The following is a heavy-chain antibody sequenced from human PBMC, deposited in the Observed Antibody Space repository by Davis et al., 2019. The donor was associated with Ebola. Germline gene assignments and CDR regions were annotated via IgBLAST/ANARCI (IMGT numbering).Heavy chain of an antibody. CDR2: FYNSGST. CDR1: GGSISSSGYY. D-gene: IGHD3-3*01. CDR3: ARHCLIFGVVIMIGWFDP. Sequence: SETLSLTCSVSGGSISSSGYYWGWIRQPPGKGLEWIGNFYNSGSTYYNPSLKSRVTISVDTSKNQFSLKLSSVTAADTAVYYCARHCLIFGVVIMIGWFDPWGQGTLVTVSS. J-gene: IGHJ5*02. V-gene: IGHV4-39*01.